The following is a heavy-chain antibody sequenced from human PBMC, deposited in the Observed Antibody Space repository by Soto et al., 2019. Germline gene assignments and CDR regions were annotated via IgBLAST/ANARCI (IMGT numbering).Heavy chain of an antibody. D-gene: IGHD6-13*01. J-gene: IGHJ6*02. Sequence: SETLSLTCTVSGGSISSYYWSWIRQPPGKGLEWIGYIYYSGSTNYNPSLKSRVTISVDTSKNQFSLKLSSVTAADTAVYYCARQRAAADGMDVWGQGTTVTVSS. CDR1: GGSISSYY. V-gene: IGHV4-59*01. CDR3: ARQRAAADGMDV. CDR2: IYYSGST.